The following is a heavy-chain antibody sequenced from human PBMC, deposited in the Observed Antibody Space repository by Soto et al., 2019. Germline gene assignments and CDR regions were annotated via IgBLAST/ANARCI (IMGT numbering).Heavy chain of an antibody. CDR1: GGSISSYY. Sequence: PSETLSLTCTVSGGSISSYYWSWIRQPPGKGLEWIGYIYYSGSTNYNPSLKSRVTISVDTSKNQFSLKLSSVTAADTAVYYCARYSYGPRNWFDPWGQGTLVTVSS. D-gene: IGHD5-18*01. CDR3: ARYSYGPRNWFDP. J-gene: IGHJ5*02. CDR2: IYYSGST. V-gene: IGHV4-59*01.